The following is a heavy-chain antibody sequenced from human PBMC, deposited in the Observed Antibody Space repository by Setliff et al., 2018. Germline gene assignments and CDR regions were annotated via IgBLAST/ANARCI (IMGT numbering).Heavy chain of an antibody. CDR1: GDSISSGSYY. CDR2: FHTGGST. CDR3: ARAGPTVTFFRVLVISWWDP. Sequence: SETLSLTCTVSGDSISSGSYYWTWIRQPAGRGLEWIGHFHTGGSTNYNRSLRSRVSISVDTSKNQFSLKLSSVTAADTATYYCARAGPTVTFFRVLVISWWDPWGQGSLVTVSS. D-gene: IGHD3-3*01. J-gene: IGHJ5*02. V-gene: IGHV4-61*09.